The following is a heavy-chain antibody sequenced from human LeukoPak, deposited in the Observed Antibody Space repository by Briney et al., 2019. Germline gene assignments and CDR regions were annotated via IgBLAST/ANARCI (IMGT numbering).Heavy chain of an antibody. Sequence: PSETLSLTCTVSGYSISSGYFWTWIRQAPGKGLEWIGEINHSGSTNYNPSLKSRVTVSVDISKNQFSLKLTSVTAADTAVYFCARRSRAFDTYWGWGYWGQGTQVTVSS. CDR1: GYSISSGYF. J-gene: IGHJ4*02. D-gene: IGHD7-27*01. V-gene: IGHV4-38-2*02. CDR3: ARRSRAFDTYWGWGY. CDR2: INHSGST.